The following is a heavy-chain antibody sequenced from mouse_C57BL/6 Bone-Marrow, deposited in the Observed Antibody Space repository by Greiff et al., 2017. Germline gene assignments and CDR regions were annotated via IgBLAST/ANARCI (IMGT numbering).Heavy chain of an antibody. D-gene: IGHD2-5*01. CDR1: GFTFSDYG. CDR3: ARHYSNPYYAMDY. V-gene: IGHV5-15*04. Sequence: EVMLVESGGGLVQPGGSLKLSCAASGFTFSDYGMAWVRQAPRKGPEWVAFISNLAYSIYYADTVTGRFTISRENAKNTLYLEMSSLRSEDTAMYYCARHYSNPYYAMDYWGQGTSVTVSS. J-gene: IGHJ4*01. CDR2: ISNLAYSI.